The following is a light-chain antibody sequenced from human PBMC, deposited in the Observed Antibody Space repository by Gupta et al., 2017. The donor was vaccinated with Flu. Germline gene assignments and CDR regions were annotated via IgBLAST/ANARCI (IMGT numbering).Light chain of an antibody. V-gene: IGKV1-5*03. CDR3: QQYNSYPYT. CDR2: KAS. Sequence: GDRVTITCRASQSISSWLAWYQQKPGKAPKLLIYKASSLESGVPSRFSGSGSGTEFTLTSSSLQPDDFATYYCQQYNSYPYTFGQGTKLEIK. J-gene: IGKJ2*01. CDR1: QSISSW.